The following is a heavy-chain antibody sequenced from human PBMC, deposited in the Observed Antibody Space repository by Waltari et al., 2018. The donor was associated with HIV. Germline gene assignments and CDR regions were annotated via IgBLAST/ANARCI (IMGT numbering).Heavy chain of an antibody. D-gene: IGHD2-15*01. J-gene: IGHJ4*02. V-gene: IGHV1-46*01. CDR3: ARALRARVAAHHFDY. CDR2: INPGVGST. CDR1: GYTFTSYY. Sequence: QVQLVQSGAEVKKPGASVKVSCKASGYTFTSYYMHWVRQAPGQGLEWMGIINPGVGSTSCAQKFQGIVTMTRDTSTSTVYMELSSLRSEDTAVYYCARALRARVAAHHFDYWGQGTLVTVSS.